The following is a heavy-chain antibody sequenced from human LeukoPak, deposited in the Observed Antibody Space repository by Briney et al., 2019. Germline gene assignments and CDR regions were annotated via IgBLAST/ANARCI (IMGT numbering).Heavy chain of an antibody. CDR1: GGSISSYY. Sequence: KPSETLSLTCTVFGGSISSYYWSWIRQPPGKGLEWIGYIYYSGSTNYNPSLKSRVTISVDTSKNQFSLKLSSVTAADTAVYYCARGRGSSGWYFPYWGRGTLVTVSS. CDR3: ARGRGSSGWYFPY. D-gene: IGHD6-19*01. V-gene: IGHV4-59*01. CDR2: IYYSGST. J-gene: IGHJ4*02.